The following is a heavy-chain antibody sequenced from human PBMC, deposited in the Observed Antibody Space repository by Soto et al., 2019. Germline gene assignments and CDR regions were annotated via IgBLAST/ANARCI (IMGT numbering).Heavy chain of an antibody. CDR2: ISYDGTNK. Sequence: QVQLVESGGGVVQPGRSLRLSCAASGFTFSNYGMHWVRQAPGKGLEWVALISYDGTNKYYADSVKGRFTISRENFKNMLYLQMNSLRAEDTAVYYWAKKRFGQLWLEDYGMDVWGQGTTVTVSS. CDR3: AKKRFGQLWLEDYGMDV. V-gene: IGHV3-30*18. CDR1: GFTFSNYG. D-gene: IGHD5-18*01. J-gene: IGHJ6*02.